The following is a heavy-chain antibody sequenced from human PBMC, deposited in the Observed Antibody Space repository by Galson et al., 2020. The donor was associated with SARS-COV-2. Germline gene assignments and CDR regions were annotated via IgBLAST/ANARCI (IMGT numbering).Heavy chain of an antibody. V-gene: IGHV5-51*01. CDR2: IYPDDSDT. CDR3: ARSMTSSSHDIWVDY. Sequence: KIGESLKISCKGSGDSFTSKWIGWVRQMPGKGLEWMGIIYPDDSDTRYSPSFQGQVTISVDKSISTTYLQWNSLKASDSAMYYCARSMTSSSHDIWVDYWGQGTLVTVSS. CDR1: GDSFTSKW. D-gene: IGHD6-13*01. J-gene: IGHJ4*02.